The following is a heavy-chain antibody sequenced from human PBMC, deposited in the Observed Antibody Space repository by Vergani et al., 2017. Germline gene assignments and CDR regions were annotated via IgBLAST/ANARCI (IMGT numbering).Heavy chain of an antibody. Sequence: EVQLVESGGGLVQPGRSLRLSCTASGFTFGDYAMSWFRQAPGKGLEWVGFIRSKAYGGTTEYAASVKGRFTISRDDSKSIAYLQMNSRKTEDTAVYYCTRDTAVRYFDWLSGSGYFDYWGQGTLVTVSS. CDR3: TRDTAVRYFDWLSGSGYFDY. CDR2: IRSKAYGGTT. D-gene: IGHD3-9*01. CDR1: GFTFGDYA. V-gene: IGHV3-49*03. J-gene: IGHJ4*02.